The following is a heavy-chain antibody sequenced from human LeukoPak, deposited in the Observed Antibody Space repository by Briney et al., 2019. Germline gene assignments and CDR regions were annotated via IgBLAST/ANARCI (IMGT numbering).Heavy chain of an antibody. J-gene: IGHJ3*02. Sequence: ASVKVSCKASGYTFTSYDINWVRQATGQGLEWMGWMNPNSGNTGYAQKFQGSVTITRNTSISTAYMELSRLRSDDTAVYYCARFITADAFDIWGQGTMVTVSS. CDR3: ARFITADAFDI. V-gene: IGHV1-8*03. CDR2: MNPNSGNT. D-gene: IGHD3-10*01. CDR1: GYTFTSYD.